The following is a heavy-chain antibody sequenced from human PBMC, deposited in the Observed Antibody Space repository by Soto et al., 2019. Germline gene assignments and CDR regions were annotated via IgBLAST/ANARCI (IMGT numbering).Heavy chain of an antibody. D-gene: IGHD3-16*01. V-gene: IGHV3-7*01. CDR2: IDQDGSER. J-gene: IGHJ4*02. CDR1: GFTFSTYW. Sequence: EVQLVASGGGLVQPGESLRLSCAASGFTFSTYWMTWVRQPPGKGLEWVANIDQDGSERYYVDSVRGRFTISRDNAKNSLYLQMNSLGVEDTAVYYCLCGGNFFVYWGQGTLVTVSP. CDR3: LCGGNFFVY.